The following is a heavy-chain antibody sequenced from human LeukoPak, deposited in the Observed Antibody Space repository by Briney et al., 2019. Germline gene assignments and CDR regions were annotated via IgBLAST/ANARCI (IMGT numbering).Heavy chain of an antibody. CDR2: INHRGDT. CDR3: ARVSGNNYGPLNWLDP. Sequence: PSETLSLTCAVYGGSFSTYYWSWIRQSPGKGLEWIAEINHRGDTNYNPSVKSRVTISVDTSKNQFSLKLSSVTAADTAVYYCARVSGNNYGPLNWLDPWGQGTLVTVSS. V-gene: IGHV4-34*01. J-gene: IGHJ5*02. CDR1: GGSFSTYY. D-gene: IGHD4-11*01.